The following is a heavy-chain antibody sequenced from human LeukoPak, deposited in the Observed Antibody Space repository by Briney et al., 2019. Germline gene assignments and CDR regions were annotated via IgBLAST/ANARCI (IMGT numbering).Heavy chain of an antibody. V-gene: IGHV1-8*01. J-gene: IGHJ5*02. D-gene: IGHD3-10*01. CDR1: GYTFTSYD. CDR2: MNPNSGNT. Sequence: ASVKVSCKASGYTFTSYDINWVRQATGQGLEWMGWMNPNSGNTGYAQKFQGRVTMTRNTSISTAYMELSSLRSEDTAVYYCASGPIDYYGSGSTYNWFDPWGQGTLVTVSS. CDR3: ASGPIDYYGSGSTYNWFDP.